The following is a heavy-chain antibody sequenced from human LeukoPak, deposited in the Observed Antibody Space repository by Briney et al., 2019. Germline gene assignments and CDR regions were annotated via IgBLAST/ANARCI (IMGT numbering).Heavy chain of an antibody. D-gene: IGHD6-6*01. Sequence: GGSLRLSCAASGFAVSSAYLTWVRQAPGKGLEWLSVIYSGGYTYYADSVKGRFFISRDISENMVYLQMNSLSVEDTAVYFCARGRPAHYFDSWGPGTLVTVS. V-gene: IGHV3-66*01. CDR1: GFAVSSAY. J-gene: IGHJ4*02. CDR2: IYSGGYT. CDR3: ARGRPAHYFDS.